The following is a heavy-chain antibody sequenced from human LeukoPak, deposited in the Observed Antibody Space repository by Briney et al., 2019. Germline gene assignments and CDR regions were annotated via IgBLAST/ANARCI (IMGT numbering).Heavy chain of an antibody. D-gene: IGHD1-26*01. V-gene: IGHV3-30*02. CDR2: MRYDGTNK. J-gene: IGHJ4*02. Sequence: GASVRLAFGWGGLKLSRCGMHLVRQAPGKGLEWLTFMRYDGTNKSYGDYVKGRFTISRDNSKNSQYLEMNRPRVEDTAVYSCAKDIPALVGAKLFDYWGQGTVVTVSS. CDR3: AKDIPALVGAKLFDY. CDR1: GLKLSRCG.